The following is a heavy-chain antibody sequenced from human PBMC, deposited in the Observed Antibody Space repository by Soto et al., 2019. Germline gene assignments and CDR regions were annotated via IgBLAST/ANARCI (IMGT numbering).Heavy chain of an antibody. CDR3: ARTGSSSWYWFDP. CDR2: INAGNGNT. V-gene: IGHV1-3*01. Sequence: QVQLVQSGAEVKKPGASVKVSCKASGYAFTSYAMHWVRQAPGQRLEWMGWINAGNGNTKYSQKFQGRVTITRDTSASTAYMELSSLRSEDTAVYYCARTGSSSWYWFDPWGQGTLVTVSS. J-gene: IGHJ5*02. CDR1: GYAFTSYA. D-gene: IGHD6-13*01.